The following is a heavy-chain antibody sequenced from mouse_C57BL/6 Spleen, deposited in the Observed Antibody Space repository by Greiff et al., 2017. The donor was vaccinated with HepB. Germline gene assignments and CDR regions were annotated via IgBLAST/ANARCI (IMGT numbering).Heavy chain of an antibody. J-gene: IGHJ4*01. CDR1: GYTFTDYY. V-gene: IGHV1-76*01. CDR2: IYPGSGNT. D-gene: IGHD1-1*01. CDR3: ARGVLPLYVMDY. Sequence: VQLQQSGAELVRPGASVKLSCKASGYTFTDYYINWVKQRPGQGLEWIARIYPGSGNTYYNEKFKGKATLTAEKSSSTAYMQLSSLTSEDSAVYFCARGVLPLYVMDYWGQGTSGTVSS.